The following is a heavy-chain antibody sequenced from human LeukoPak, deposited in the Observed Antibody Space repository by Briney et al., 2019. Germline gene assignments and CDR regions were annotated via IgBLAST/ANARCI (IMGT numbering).Heavy chain of an antibody. Sequence: GGSLRLSCAASGFTFSSYAMHWVRQAPGKGLEWVAVISYDGSNKYYADSVKGRFTISRDNSKNTLYLQMNSLRAEDTAVYYCARDSDSGYPFPFYYYYYMDVWGKGTTVTVSS. CDR3: ARDSDSGYPFPFYYYYYMDV. CDR2: ISYDGSNK. V-gene: IGHV3-30-3*01. D-gene: IGHD3-22*01. J-gene: IGHJ6*03. CDR1: GFTFSSYA.